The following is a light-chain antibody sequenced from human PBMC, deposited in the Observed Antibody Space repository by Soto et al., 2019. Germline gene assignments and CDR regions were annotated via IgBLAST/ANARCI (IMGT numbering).Light chain of an antibody. CDR3: QHYGSSPPLFT. V-gene: IGKV3-15*01. J-gene: IGKJ3*01. Sequence: EIIMTQSPATLSVSPGERVTLSCRASQGVGSTLAWYRQQPGQAPRLLIYDAYIRASGVPARFSGSGSGTAFTLTISCLQSEDCAVYYCQHYGSSPPLFTFGPGTKVDVK. CDR2: DAY. CDR1: QGVGST.